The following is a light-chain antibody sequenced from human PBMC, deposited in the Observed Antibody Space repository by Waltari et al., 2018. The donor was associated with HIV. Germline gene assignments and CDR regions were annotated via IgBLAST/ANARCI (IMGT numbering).Light chain of an antibody. CDR2: INN. V-gene: IGLV1-44*01. CDR1: SSKIGPNT. CDR3: ASWDDSLDGFYV. Sequence: QSVLTQPPSVSGTPGQRVTISCSGRSSKIGPNTVNWYQVLPGTAPQLLIYINNQRPSGVPDRFSGSNSGTSASLAISGLQSEDEADYYCASWDDSLDGFYVFGTGTKVTVL. J-gene: IGLJ1*01.